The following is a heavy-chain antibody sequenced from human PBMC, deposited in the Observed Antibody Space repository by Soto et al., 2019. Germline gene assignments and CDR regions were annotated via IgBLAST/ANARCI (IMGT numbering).Heavy chain of an antibody. CDR2: IKQDGSEK. CDR3: ARAWEGRQQLFLPDG. V-gene: IGHV3-7*04. J-gene: IGHJ4*02. D-gene: IGHD6-13*01. Sequence: EVQLVESGGGLVHPGGSLRLSCAASGFTFTSYWMPWVRQAPGKGLEWVANIKQDGSEKYYVDSVKGRFTISRDNAKNSLYLQVNSLRDEDTAVYCCARAWEGRQQLFLPDGWGQGTLVIVSS. CDR1: GFTFTSYW.